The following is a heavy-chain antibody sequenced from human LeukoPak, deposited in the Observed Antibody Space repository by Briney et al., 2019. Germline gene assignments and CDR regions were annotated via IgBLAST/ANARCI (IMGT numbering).Heavy chain of an antibody. V-gene: IGHV3-66*01. CDR1: GFTFSSYW. Sequence: GGSLRLSCAASGFTFSSYWMSWVRQAPGKGLEWVSVIYSGGRTYYIDSVKGRFIISRDDSKNTLYLQMNSLSIEDTAMYYCARGFGFSNGMDVWGQGTTVTVSS. D-gene: IGHD2-2*01. J-gene: IGHJ6*02. CDR2: IYSGGRT. CDR3: ARGFGFSNGMDV.